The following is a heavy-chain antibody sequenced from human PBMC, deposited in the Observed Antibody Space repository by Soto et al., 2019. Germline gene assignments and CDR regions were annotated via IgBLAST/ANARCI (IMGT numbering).Heavy chain of an antibody. CDR2: ISYDGSNK. Sequence: QVQLVESGGGVVQPGRSLRLSCAASGFTFSSYAMHWVRQAPGKGLEWVAVISYDGSNKYYADSVKGRFTISRDNSKNTLYLQMNSLRAEDTAVYYCASGAAVAGHYYYGMDVWGQGTTVTVSS. CDR3: ASGAAVAGHYYYGMDV. D-gene: IGHD6-19*01. CDR1: GFTFSSYA. V-gene: IGHV3-30-3*01. J-gene: IGHJ6*02.